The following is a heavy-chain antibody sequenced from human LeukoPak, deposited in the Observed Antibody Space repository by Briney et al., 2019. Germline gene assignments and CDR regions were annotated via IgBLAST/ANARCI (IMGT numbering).Heavy chain of an antibody. J-gene: IGHJ4*02. D-gene: IGHD4-17*01. CDR1: GGSFSGDY. V-gene: IGHV4-34*01. Sequence: SETLSLTCAVYGGSFSGDYWSWIRQPPGKGLEWIGEINHSGSTNYNPSLKSRVTISVDTSKNQFSLKLSSVTAADTAVYYCARGRGTVTTCRYWGQGTLVTVSS. CDR2: INHSGST. CDR3: ARGRGTVTTCRY.